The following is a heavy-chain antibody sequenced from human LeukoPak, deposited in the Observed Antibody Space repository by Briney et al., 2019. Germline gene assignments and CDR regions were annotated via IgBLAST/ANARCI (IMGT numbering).Heavy chain of an antibody. J-gene: IGHJ6*03. CDR1: GGSISSSNW. CDR3: AMPLSASYDYVWGSYRRAHYYYYMDV. V-gene: IGHV4-4*02. CDR2: IYHSGST. Sequence: SGTLSLTCAVSGGSISSSNWWSWVRQPPGKGLEWIGEIYHSGSTNYNPSLKSRVTISVDKSKNQFSLKLSSVTAADTAVYYCAMPLSASYDYVWGSYRRAHYYYYMDVWGKGTTVTVSS. D-gene: IGHD3-16*02.